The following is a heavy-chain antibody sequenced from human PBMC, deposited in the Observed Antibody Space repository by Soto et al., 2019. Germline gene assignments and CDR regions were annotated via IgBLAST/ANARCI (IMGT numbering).Heavy chain of an antibody. J-gene: IGHJ4*02. CDR2: ISAYNGNT. CDR3: ARDLFGSYYDSSGVDY. D-gene: IGHD3-22*01. Sequence: ASVKVSCKASGYTFTSYGISWVRQAPGQGLEWMGWISAYNGNTNYAQKLQGRVTMTTDTSTSTAYMELRSLRSDDTAVYYCARDLFGSYYDSSGVDYWGQGTLVTVSS. CDR1: GYTFTSYG. V-gene: IGHV1-18*01.